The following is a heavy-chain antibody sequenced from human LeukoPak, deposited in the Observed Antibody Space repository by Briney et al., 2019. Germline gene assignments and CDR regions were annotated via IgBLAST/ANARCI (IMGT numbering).Heavy chain of an antibody. V-gene: IGHV4-59*01. Sequence: SETLSLTCTVSGGSISSYYWSWIRQPPGKGLEWIGYIYYSGNTNYNPSLKSRVTISVDTSKNQFSLKLSSVTAADTAVYYCARAVVGASLIDYWGQGTLVTVSS. J-gene: IGHJ4*02. CDR3: ARAVVGASLIDY. CDR1: GGSISSYY. D-gene: IGHD1-26*01. CDR2: IYYSGNT.